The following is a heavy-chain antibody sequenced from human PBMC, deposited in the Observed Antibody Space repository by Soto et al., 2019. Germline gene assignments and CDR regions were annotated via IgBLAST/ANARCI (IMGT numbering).Heavy chain of an antibody. CDR2: ISSSSSTI. Sequence: EVQLVESGGGLVQPGGPLGFPCQAFGFTSITYSINWVPKAPGKGRGWVSYISSSSSTIYYADSVKGRFTISRDNAKNSLYLQMNSLRDEDTAVYYCARPEYSSSSYGMDVWGQGTTVTVSS. CDR1: GFTSITYS. CDR3: ARPEYSSSSYGMDV. V-gene: IGHV3-48*02. D-gene: IGHD6-6*01. J-gene: IGHJ6*02.